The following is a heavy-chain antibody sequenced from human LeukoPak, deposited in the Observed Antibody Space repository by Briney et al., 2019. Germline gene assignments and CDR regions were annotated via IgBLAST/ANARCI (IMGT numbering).Heavy chain of an antibody. CDR3: ARVTYYDSSGYYSEGGYFDY. Sequence: GASVKVSCKASGYTFTSYGISWVRQAPGQGLEWMGWISAYNGNTNYAQKLQGRVTMTTDTSTSTAYMELRSLRSDDTAVYYCARVTYYDSSGYYSEGGYFDYWGQGTLVTVSS. J-gene: IGHJ4*02. V-gene: IGHV1-18*01. CDR2: ISAYNGNT. D-gene: IGHD3-22*01. CDR1: GYTFTSYG.